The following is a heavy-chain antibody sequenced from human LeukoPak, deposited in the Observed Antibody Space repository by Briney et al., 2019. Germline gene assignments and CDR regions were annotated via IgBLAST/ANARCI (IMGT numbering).Heavy chain of an antibody. V-gene: IGHV4-34*01. Sequence: KSSETPSLTCAVYGGSFSGYYWSWIRQPPGKGLEWIGEINRSGSTNYNPSLKSRVTISVDTSKNQFSLKLSSVTAADTAVYFCARGPPTDYYDSSGFYYVFDYWGQGTLVTVSS. CDR1: GGSFSGYY. D-gene: IGHD3-22*01. CDR3: ARGPPTDYYDSSGFYYVFDY. CDR2: INRSGST. J-gene: IGHJ4*02.